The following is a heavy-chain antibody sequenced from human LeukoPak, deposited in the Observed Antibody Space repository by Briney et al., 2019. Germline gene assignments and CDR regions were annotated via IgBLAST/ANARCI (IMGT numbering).Heavy chain of an antibody. CDR3: AKARAAVVEAAINY. Sequence: GGSLRLSCAASGFNFSNYAMTWVRQAPGKGLEWFPIVNSNDRPYYADSVKGRFTISRDNSKNTLYLQMNTLRVEDTALYYCAKARAAVVEAAINYWGQGILVTVSP. D-gene: IGHD2-15*01. J-gene: IGHJ4*02. CDR2: VNSNDRP. V-gene: IGHV3-23*01. CDR1: GFNFSNYA.